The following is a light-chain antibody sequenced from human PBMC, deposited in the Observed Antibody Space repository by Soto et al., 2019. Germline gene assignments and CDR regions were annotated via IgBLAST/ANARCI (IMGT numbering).Light chain of an antibody. CDR1: QSVSSR. Sequence: EIVMTQSPGTLSLSPGERATLSCRAGQSVSSRLAWYQQKPGQAPRLLISGASSRATGIPDRFSGSGSGTDFTLTISRLEPEDFALYYCQHYVERSPITFGQGTRLEIK. J-gene: IGKJ5*01. V-gene: IGKV3-20*01. CDR2: GAS. CDR3: QHYVERSPIT.